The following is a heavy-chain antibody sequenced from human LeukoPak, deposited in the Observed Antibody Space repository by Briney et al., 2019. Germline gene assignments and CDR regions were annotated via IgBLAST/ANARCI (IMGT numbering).Heavy chain of an antibody. CDR2: ISYDGSNK. Sequence: GRSLRLSCAASGFTFSSYAMHWVRQAPGKGLEWVAVISYDGSNKYYADSVKGRFTISRDNTKNTLYLQMNSLRAEDTAVYYCARVGAQLLSYKGPADGDYWGQGTLVTVSS. D-gene: IGHD6-6*01. CDR1: GFTFSSYA. V-gene: IGHV3-30*04. J-gene: IGHJ4*02. CDR3: ARVGAQLLSYKGPADGDY.